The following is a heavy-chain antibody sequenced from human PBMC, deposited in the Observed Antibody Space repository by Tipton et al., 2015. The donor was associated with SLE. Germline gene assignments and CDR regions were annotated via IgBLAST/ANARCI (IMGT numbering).Heavy chain of an antibody. CDR3: AREPVEGLRLRGDAFDI. J-gene: IGHJ3*02. CDR2: ISYSGST. CDR1: GGSFSGYY. V-gene: IGHV4-34*11. D-gene: IGHD5-12*01. Sequence: LRLSCAVYGGSFSGYYWSWIRQPPGKGLQWIGYISYSGSTNYNPSLKSRVTISVDTSKNQFSLKLSSVTAADTAVYYCAREPVEGLRLRGDAFDIWGQGTMVTVSS.